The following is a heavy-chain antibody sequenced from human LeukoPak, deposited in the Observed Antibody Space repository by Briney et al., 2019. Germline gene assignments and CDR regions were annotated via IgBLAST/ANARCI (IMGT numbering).Heavy chain of an antibody. D-gene: IGHD2-2*01. CDR1: GGSISSGGYY. CDR2: IYYSGTT. J-gene: IGHJ5*02. Sequence: PSQTLSLTCTVSGGSISSGGYYWSWIRQPPGKGLEWIGYIYYSGTTNYNPSLKSRVTISVDTSKNQFSLKLSSVTAADTAIYYCARDSGGTSYPFDPWGQGTLVTVSS. V-gene: IGHV4-61*08. CDR3: ARDSGGTSYPFDP.